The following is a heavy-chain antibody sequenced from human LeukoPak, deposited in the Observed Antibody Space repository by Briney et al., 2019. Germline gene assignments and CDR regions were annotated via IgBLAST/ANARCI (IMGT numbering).Heavy chain of an antibody. V-gene: IGHV1-2*02. CDR3: ARDTVGSGSFVDY. D-gene: IGHD3-10*01. CDR1: GYTFTGYY. CDR2: INPNSGGT. Sequence: ASVKVSCKASGYTFTGYYIHWVRQAPGQGLEWMGWINPNSGGTTYAQKFQGRVTMTSDTSINTAYMELSRLRSDDTAVFYCARDTVGSGSFVDYWGQGTLVTVSS. J-gene: IGHJ4*02.